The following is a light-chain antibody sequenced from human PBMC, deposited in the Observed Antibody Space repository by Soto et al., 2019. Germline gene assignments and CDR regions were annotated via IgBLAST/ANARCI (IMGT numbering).Light chain of an antibody. J-gene: IGKJ1*01. Sequence: DIQMTQSPSSLPASVGDRVTITCRASQSITNYLNWFQQKSGKTPKLLIYAASSLQSGVASRFSGSGSGTEFTLTISSLQPEDFAIYYCQQSYSTPWTFGQGTRWIS. CDR1: QSITNY. CDR2: AAS. V-gene: IGKV1-39*01. CDR3: QQSYSTPWT.